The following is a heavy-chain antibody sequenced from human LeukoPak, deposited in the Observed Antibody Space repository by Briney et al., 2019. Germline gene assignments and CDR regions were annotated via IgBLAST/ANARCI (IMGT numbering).Heavy chain of an antibody. V-gene: IGHV3-64D*06. Sequence: GGSLRLSCSASGFTFSSYAMHWVRQAPGRGLEYVSAISSNGGSTYYADSVKGRFTISRDNSKNTLYLQMSSLRAEDTAVYYCVKDKGSGSSYYYYYDMDVWGKGTTVTVSS. D-gene: IGHD3-10*01. J-gene: IGHJ6*04. CDR3: VKDKGSGSSYYYYYDMDV. CDR2: ISSNGGST. CDR1: GFTFSSYA.